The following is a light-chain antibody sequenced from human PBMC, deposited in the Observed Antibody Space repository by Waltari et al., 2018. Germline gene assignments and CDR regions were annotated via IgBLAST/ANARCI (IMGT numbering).Light chain of an antibody. CDR3: QHHCGSPR. Sequence: EIVLTQSPGTLSLSPGERATLSCRASQSVSSYLVWYQQKPGQAPRLLIYGASSSATCIPDSCSGSGSGTDFTLTISRLEPEDFAVYYCQHHCGSPRFGQGTKLAIK. CDR2: GAS. CDR1: QSVSSY. V-gene: IGKV3-20*01. J-gene: IGKJ2*03.